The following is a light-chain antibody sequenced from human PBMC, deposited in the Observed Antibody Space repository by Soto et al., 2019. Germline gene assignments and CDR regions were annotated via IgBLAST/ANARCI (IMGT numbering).Light chain of an antibody. J-gene: IGKJ5*01. CDR1: ETVDSF. CDR2: DAS. V-gene: IGKV3-11*01. Sequence: EIVLTQSPATLSLSPGERAALSCRASETVDSFLAWYQQKPGQAPRLLIYDASKRATGIPARFSGSGSGTDFTPTISSLQAADFAVYHCQHYNNWPITFGQGTRLEIK. CDR3: QHYNNWPIT.